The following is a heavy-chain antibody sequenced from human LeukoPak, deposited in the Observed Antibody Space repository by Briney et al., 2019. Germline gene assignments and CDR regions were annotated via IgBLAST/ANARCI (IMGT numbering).Heavy chain of an antibody. J-gene: IGHJ4*02. Sequence: SETLSLTCAVSGGSFRGYYGSWIRDPPGKGLEWIGEINHRGSTNYNPSLKSRVTISVDTSKNQFSLKLSSVTAADTAVYNCARAYCSGGSCYSSDYWGQGTLVTVSS. CDR1: GGSFRGYY. CDR3: ARAYCSGGSCYSSDY. V-gene: IGHV4-34*01. D-gene: IGHD2-15*01. CDR2: INHRGST.